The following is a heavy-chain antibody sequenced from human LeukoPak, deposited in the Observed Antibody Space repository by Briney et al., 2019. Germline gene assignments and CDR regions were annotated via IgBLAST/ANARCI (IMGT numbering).Heavy chain of an antibody. Sequence: PSGTLSLTCAVSGDSISNSHWWSWVRQPPGKGLEWIGVIYLTGDTDYNPSLKSRVTISIDKSKNQFSLKLSSVTAADTAVYYCARLDGKVEMAIDYWGQGTLVTVSS. CDR3: ARLDGKVEMAIDY. V-gene: IGHV4-4*02. CDR2: IYLTGDT. D-gene: IGHD5-24*01. J-gene: IGHJ4*02. CDR1: GDSISNSHW.